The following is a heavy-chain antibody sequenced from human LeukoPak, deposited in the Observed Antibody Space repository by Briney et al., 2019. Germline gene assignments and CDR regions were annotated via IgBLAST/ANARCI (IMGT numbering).Heavy chain of an antibody. Sequence: GASVKVSCKASGYTFISYDINWVRQATGQGLEWMGWMNPNSGNTGYAQKFQGRVTMTRNTSISTAYMELSSLRSEDTAVYYCARAARGVIIKNYYYYYMDVWGKGTTVTVSS. J-gene: IGHJ6*03. CDR3: ARAARGVIIKNYYYYYMDV. CDR1: GYTFISYD. V-gene: IGHV1-8*01. D-gene: IGHD3-10*01. CDR2: MNPNSGNT.